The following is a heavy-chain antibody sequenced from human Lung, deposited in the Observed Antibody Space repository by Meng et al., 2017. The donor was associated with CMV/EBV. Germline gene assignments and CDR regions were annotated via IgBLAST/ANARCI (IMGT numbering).Heavy chain of an antibody. D-gene: IGHD2-2*01. Sequence: LXCTVSGGSISSSSYYGGWIRQPPGKGLEWIGSIYYSGSTYYNPSLKSRVTISVDTSKNQFSLKLSSVTAADTAVYYCARRGYCSSTSRCPERFFAYGXQGPLVTVSS. J-gene: IGHJ4*02. V-gene: IGHV4-39*01. CDR1: GGSISSSSYY. CDR2: IYYSGST. CDR3: ARRGYCSSTSRCPERFFAY.